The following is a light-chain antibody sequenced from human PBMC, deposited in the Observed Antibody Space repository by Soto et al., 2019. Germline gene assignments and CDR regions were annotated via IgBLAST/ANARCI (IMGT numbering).Light chain of an antibody. CDR2: GAS. Sequence: EIVLTQSPGTLSLSPGERATLFCRASQSVSSSYLAWYQQKPGQAPRLLIYGASTRATGIPDRFSGSGSGTDFPLTISRLEPEDFAVYYCQQYGSSLPMYTFGQGTKLEIK. CDR3: QQYGSSLPMYT. J-gene: IGKJ2*01. V-gene: IGKV3-20*01. CDR1: QSVSSSY.